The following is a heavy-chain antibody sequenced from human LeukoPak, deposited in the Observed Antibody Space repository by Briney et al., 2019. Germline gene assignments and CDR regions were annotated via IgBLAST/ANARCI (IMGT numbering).Heavy chain of an antibody. D-gene: IGHD1-26*01. Sequence: PSETLSLTCTVSGGSISSYYWSWIRQPPGKGLEWIGYIYYSGSTNYNPSLKSRVTISVDTSKNQFSLKLSSVTAADTAVYYCARAPPLVGARGVDAFDIWGQGTMVTVSS. J-gene: IGHJ3*02. CDR3: ARAPPLVGARGVDAFDI. CDR1: GGSISSYY. CDR2: IYYSGST. V-gene: IGHV4-59*08.